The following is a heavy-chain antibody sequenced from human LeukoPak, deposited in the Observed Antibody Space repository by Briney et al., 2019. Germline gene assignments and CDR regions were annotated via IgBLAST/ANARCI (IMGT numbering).Heavy chain of an antibody. CDR1: EFTFSSYS. D-gene: IGHD5-18*01. V-gene: IGHV3-48*01. J-gene: IGHJ6*02. CDR3: ARRPMVTYYYYYGMDV. Sequence: GGSLRLSCAASEFTFSSYSMNWVRQAPGKGLEWVSYITNSGNSKSYADSVKGRFTISRDNTKNSLYLQMNGLRAEDTAVYYCARRPMVTYYYYYGMDVWGQGTTVTVSS. CDR2: ITNSGNSK.